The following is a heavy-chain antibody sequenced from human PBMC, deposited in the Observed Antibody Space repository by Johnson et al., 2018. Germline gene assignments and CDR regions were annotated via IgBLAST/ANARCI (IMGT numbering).Heavy chain of an antibody. CDR3: AKSRPYYYDSADFQH. J-gene: IGHJ1*01. CDR2: ISYDGSNK. D-gene: IGHD3-22*01. Sequence: QVQLVESGGGVVQPGRSLRLSCAASGFTFSSYAMHWVRQAPGKGLEWVAVISYDGSNKYYADSVKGRFTNARDNSKNTLYLQMNNLRAEDTDVYYCAKSRPYYYDSADFQHWGQGTLVTVSS. V-gene: IGHV3-30-3*02. CDR1: GFTFSSYA.